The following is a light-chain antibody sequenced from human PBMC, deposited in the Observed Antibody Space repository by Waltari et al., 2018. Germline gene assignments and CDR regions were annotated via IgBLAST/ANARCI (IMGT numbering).Light chain of an antibody. Sequence: EISLTHSPATLSLSPEARVTLSYRASQSVSSSAAWYQQKPGQAPRLLIYDSSKRATGIPARFSGSGSGTDFTLTISSLEPEDSAVYYCQQRSNWPPLFTFGPGTKVDIK. CDR2: DSS. V-gene: IGKV3-11*01. CDR3: QQRSNWPPLFT. J-gene: IGKJ3*01. CDR1: QSVSSS.